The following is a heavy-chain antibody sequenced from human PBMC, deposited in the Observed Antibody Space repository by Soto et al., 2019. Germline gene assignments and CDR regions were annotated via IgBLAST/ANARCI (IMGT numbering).Heavy chain of an antibody. D-gene: IGHD3-9*01. CDR1: GGSIRRFY. CDR3: ARGHYDILTGYIFDP. Sequence: PSETLSLTWSVSGGSIRRFYGSWIRQPPGKGLEWIGYIYYSGSTNYNPSLKSRVTISLDTSKNQFSLKLSSVTAADTAVYYCARGHYDILTGYIFDPWGQGTLVTVSS. V-gene: IGHV4-59*01. CDR2: IYYSGST. J-gene: IGHJ5*02.